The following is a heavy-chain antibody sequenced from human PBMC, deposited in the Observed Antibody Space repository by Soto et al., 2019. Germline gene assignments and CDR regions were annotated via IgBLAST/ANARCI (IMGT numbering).Heavy chain of an antibody. CDR2: IYYSGST. D-gene: IGHD6-19*01. V-gene: IGHV4-39*01. J-gene: IGHJ4*02. CDR1: GGSISSSSYY. Sequence: SETLSLTCTVSGGSISSSSYYWGWIRQPPGKGLEWIGSIYYSGSTYYNPSLKSRVTISVDTSKNQFSLKLSSVTAADTAVYYCGRMSRSGWTNYWGQGTLVTVSS. CDR3: GRMSRSGWTNY.